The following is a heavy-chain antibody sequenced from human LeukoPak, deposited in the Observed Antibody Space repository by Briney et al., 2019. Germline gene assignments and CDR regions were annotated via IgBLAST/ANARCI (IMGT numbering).Heavy chain of an antibody. CDR2: ISSSISTK. D-gene: IGHD4-23*01. CDR3: ARATVYGGNSGSDY. J-gene: IGHJ4*02. V-gene: IGHV3-48*04. Sequence: PGGSLRLSCAASGFTLSSNSMNWVRQAPGKGLEWVSYISSSISTKYYADSVKGRFTISRDNAKNSLYLQMNSLRAEDTAVYYCARATVYGGNSGSDYWGQGTLVTVSS. CDR1: GFTLSSNS.